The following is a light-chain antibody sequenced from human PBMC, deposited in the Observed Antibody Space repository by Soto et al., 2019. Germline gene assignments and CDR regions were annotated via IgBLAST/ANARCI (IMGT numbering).Light chain of an antibody. Sequence: DIQMTQTPSSLSASVGNRFPITCRASQSNSSYLNWYPQKPVKAPKLLNYAASSLQSGVPSRLSGSGSGTDFTLTISNMQTEDFETYYCQQSYSHMWTFGQGTKVDI. J-gene: IGKJ1*01. V-gene: IGKV1-39*01. CDR1: QSNSSY. CDR2: AAS. CDR3: QQSYSHMWT.